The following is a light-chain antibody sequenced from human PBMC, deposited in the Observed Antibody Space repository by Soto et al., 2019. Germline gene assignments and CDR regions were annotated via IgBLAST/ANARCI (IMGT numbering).Light chain of an antibody. J-gene: IGKJ1*01. CDR2: GAS. V-gene: IGKV3-15*01. CDR1: QSINSK. Sequence: IVMTQSPATLSVSPGERATLSCRASQSINSKLAWYQQKPGQAPRVLIYGASTRATGIPARFTGSGSGTEFILTITSLQSEDSAVYYCQEYNTWPWTFGQGTKVDIK. CDR3: QEYNTWPWT.